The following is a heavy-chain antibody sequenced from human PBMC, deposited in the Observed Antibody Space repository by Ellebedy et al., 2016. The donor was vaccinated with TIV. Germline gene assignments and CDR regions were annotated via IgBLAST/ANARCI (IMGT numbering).Heavy chain of an antibody. D-gene: IGHD2-15*01. CDR3: TRDPHRYCSRVSCPSDY. Sequence: PGGSLRLSCITSGFTFGDYAVSWFRQAPGKGPEWVSFIRDKAYGEMTDYAASVKGRFTNSRDDSKSAAYLQMNSLRTEDTAIYYCTRDPHRYCSRVSCPSDYWGHGILVTVSS. CDR2: IRDKAYGEMT. J-gene: IGHJ4*01. CDR1: GFTFGDYA. V-gene: IGHV3-49*03.